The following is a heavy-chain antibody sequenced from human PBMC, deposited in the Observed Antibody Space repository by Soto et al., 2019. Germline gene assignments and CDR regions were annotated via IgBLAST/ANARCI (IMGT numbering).Heavy chain of an antibody. D-gene: IGHD4-17*01. J-gene: IGHJ4*02. CDR2: IYYSGST. CDR3: ARAYSDYVFDY. Sequence: QVQLQESGPGLVKPSETRSLTCTVTGGYISSYYWSWIRQPPGKGLEWIGYIYYSGSTNYNPSLKSRVTISVDTSKNQFSLKLSSVTAADTAVYYCARAYSDYVFDYWGQGTLVTVSS. CDR1: GGYISSYY. V-gene: IGHV4-59*01.